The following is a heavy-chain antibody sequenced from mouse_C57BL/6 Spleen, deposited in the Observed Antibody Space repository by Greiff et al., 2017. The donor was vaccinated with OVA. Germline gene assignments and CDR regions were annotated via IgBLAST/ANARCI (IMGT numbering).Heavy chain of an antibody. V-gene: IGHV1-55*01. CDR3: ARESRYYGKGEAY. Sequence: QVQLQQPGAELVKPGASVKMSCKASGYTFTSYWITWVKQRPGQGLEWIGDIYPGSGSTNYNEKFKSKATLTVDTSSSTAYMQLSSLTSEDSAVDYCARESRYYGKGEAYWGQGTLVTVSA. J-gene: IGHJ3*01. CDR1: GYTFTSYW. CDR2: IYPGSGST. D-gene: IGHD1-1*01.